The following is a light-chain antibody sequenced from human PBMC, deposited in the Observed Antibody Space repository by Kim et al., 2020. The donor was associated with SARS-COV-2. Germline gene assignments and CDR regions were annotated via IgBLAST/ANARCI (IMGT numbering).Light chain of an antibody. V-gene: IGKV1D-16*01. CDR3: QQYNSYPIT. Sequence: ASVGDRVTITCRASQSISSWLAWYQQKPEQAPKSLIYAASSLQSGVPSRFSGSGSGTDFTLTISSLQPEDFATYYCQQYNSYPITFGQGTRLEIK. CDR1: QSISSW. CDR2: AAS. J-gene: IGKJ5*01.